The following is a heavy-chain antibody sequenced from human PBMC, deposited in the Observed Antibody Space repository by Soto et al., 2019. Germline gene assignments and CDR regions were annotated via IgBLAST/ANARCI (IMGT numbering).Heavy chain of an antibody. J-gene: IGHJ4*02. CDR2: ISGGGDTT. CDR1: GFTFNNYA. V-gene: IGHV3-23*01. CDR3: AKGRGGSGSLTPRVDF. D-gene: IGHD3-10*01. Sequence: EVQLLESGGGLVQPGGSLRLSCAASGFTFNNYAMTWVRQAPGKGLERVSAISGGGDTTSYADSVQGRFTVSRDGSKNTLYLQMSSLRAEDTALYYCAKGRGGSGSLTPRVDFWGQGTLVTVSS.